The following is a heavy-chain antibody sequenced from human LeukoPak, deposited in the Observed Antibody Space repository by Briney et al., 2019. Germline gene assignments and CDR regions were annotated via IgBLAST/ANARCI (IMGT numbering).Heavy chain of an antibody. Sequence: SETLSLTCAVYGGSFSGYYWSWIRQPPGKGLEWIGEINHSGSTNYNPSLKSRVTTSVDTSKNQFSLKLSSVTAADTAVYYCARGPRGAYYDFWSGLVYWGQGTLVTVSS. CDR1: GGSFSGYY. D-gene: IGHD3-3*01. CDR2: INHSGST. V-gene: IGHV4-34*01. J-gene: IGHJ4*02. CDR3: ARGPRGAYYDFWSGLVY.